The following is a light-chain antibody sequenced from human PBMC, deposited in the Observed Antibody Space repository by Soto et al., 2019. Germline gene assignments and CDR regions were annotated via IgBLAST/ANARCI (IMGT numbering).Light chain of an antibody. Sequence: QSVLTQPASVSGSPGQSITISCTGTSSDVGGYNSVSWYQHHPGKAPKLMVYDVRNRPSEISNRFSGSKSGNTASLTISGLQAEDEADYYCSSYTSGNTFVFGGGTKVTVL. CDR2: DVR. V-gene: IGLV2-14*01. J-gene: IGLJ2*01. CDR1: SSDVGGYNS. CDR3: SSYTSGNTFV.